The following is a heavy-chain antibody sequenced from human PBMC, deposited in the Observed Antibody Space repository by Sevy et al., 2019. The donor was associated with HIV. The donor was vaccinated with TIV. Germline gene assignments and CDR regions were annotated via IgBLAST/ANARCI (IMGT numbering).Heavy chain of an antibody. CDR3: ASEVYYGSGSLDAFDI. J-gene: IGHJ3*02. CDR2: ISSSSNTI. CDR1: GFTFSGYS. Sequence: GGSLRLSCAASGFTFSGYSMNWVRQAPGKGLDWVSYISSSSNTIYYADSVKGQFTISRDNAKNSLYLQMSSLRAEDTAVYYCASEVYYGSGSLDAFDIWGQGTMVTVSS. V-gene: IGHV3-48*01. D-gene: IGHD3-10*01.